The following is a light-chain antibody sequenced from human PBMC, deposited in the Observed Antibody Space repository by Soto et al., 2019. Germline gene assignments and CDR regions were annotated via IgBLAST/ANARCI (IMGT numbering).Light chain of an antibody. CDR1: QSLLHSNGYNY. J-gene: IGKJ2*01. Sequence: DIVMTQSPLSLPVTPGEPASISCRSSQSLLHSNGYNYLDWYLQKPGQSPQLLIYWGSNRASGVPDRLSGSGSGTDFTLKISRVEAEDVGVYYCMQALQTPPYTFGQGTKLEIK. V-gene: IGKV2-28*01. CDR2: WGS. CDR3: MQALQTPPYT.